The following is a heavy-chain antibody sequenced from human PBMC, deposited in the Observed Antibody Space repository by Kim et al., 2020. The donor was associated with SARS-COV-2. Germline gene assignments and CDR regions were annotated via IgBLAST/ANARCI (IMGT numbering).Heavy chain of an antibody. J-gene: IGHJ4*01. CDR1: GFTFRSYG. Sequence: GGSLRLSCAASGFTFRSYGMHWVRQAPGKGLEWVAVISYDGSDNYYADSVKGRFTISRDNSQNTLYLQMNSLRAEDTAVYYCARGRYSNGWYYFDSWGQGTLGTVSA. V-gene: IGHV3-30*03. CDR2: ISYDGSDN. D-gene: IGHD6-19*01. CDR3: ARGRYSNGWYYFDS.